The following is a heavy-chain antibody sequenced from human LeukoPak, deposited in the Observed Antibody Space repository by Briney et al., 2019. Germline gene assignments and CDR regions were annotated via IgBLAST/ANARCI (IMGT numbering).Heavy chain of an antibody. CDR2: TYYGGNT. CDR1: GGSISGSGYY. Sequence: SETLSLTCTVSGGSISGSGYYWGWIRQPPGKGLEWIGSTYYGGNTYYNPSLKSRVTISVDRSKNQFSLKLSSVTAADTAVYYCARGPDYYDSSGHYWGQGTLVTVSS. CDR3: ARGPDYYDSSGHY. V-gene: IGHV4-39*07. J-gene: IGHJ4*02. D-gene: IGHD3-22*01.